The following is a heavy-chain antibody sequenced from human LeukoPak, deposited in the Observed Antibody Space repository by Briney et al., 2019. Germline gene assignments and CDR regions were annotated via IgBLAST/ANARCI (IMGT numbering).Heavy chain of an antibody. CDR1: GFKFTDDY. CDR2: INPDSGFT. D-gene: IGHD3-16*01. Sequence: ASVKVSCKASGFKFTDDYMHWVRQAPGQGLEFMGWINPDSGFTNYAQKFKGRVTMTRDTSISTAYLEVRSLTSDDTAVYYCAPTAEAYTSWWKVWGQGTLVTVSS. V-gene: IGHV1-2*02. CDR3: APTAEAYTSWWKV. J-gene: IGHJ4*02.